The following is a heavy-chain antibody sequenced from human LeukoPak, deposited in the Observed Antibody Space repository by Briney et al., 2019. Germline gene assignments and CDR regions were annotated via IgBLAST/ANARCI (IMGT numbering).Heavy chain of an antibody. J-gene: IGHJ4*02. V-gene: IGHV4-61*02. CDR1: GYSISSGGYY. CDR2: IYASGST. D-gene: IGHD6-13*01. Sequence: PSQTLSLTCTVSGYSISSGGYYWSWIRQPAGKGLEWIGRIYASGSTNYNPSLASRVTISLDTSKNQFSLKLSSVTAADTAVYYCARHEASYSSSWFSLDYWGQGTLVTVSS. CDR3: ARHEASYSSSWFSLDY.